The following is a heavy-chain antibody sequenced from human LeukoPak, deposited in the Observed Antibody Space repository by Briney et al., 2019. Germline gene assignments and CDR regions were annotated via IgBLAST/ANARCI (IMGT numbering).Heavy chain of an antibody. Sequence: SQTLSLTCAVSGGSISSGGYSWSWIRQPPGKGLEWIGYIYHSGSTYHNPSLKSRVTISVDRSKNQFSLKLSSVTAADTAVYYCARTVATISETSDCFDYWGQGTLVTVSS. D-gene: IGHD5-24*01. V-gene: IGHV4-30-2*01. CDR2: IYHSGST. CDR3: ARTVATISETSDCFDY. CDR1: GGSISSGGYS. J-gene: IGHJ4*02.